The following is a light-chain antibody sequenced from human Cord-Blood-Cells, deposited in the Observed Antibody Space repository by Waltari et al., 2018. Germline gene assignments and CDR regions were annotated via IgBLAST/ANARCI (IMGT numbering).Light chain of an antibody. CDR1: QSLVHSDGNTY. J-gene: IGKJ1*01. Sequence: DAVMTQSPLSLPVTLGQPASISCRSSQSLVHSDGNTYLNWFQQRPGQSPRRLIYKVSNRDSGVPDRFSGSGSGTDFTLKISRVEAEDVGVYYCMQGTHWPWTFGQGTKVEIK. CDR2: KVS. V-gene: IGKV2-30*02. CDR3: MQGTHWPWT.